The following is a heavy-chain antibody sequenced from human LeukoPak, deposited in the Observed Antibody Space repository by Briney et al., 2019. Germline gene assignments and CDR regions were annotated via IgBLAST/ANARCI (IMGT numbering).Heavy chain of an antibody. V-gene: IGHV3-13*01. D-gene: IGHD3-16*02. Sequence: GGSLRLSCAASGFTLSTYDMHWVRQPTGKGLEWVSGIDIPGNTYYPDSVKGRFTMSRESAKNSLYLQMNSLRAEDTAVYYCARGENDYVWGSYRTFDYWGQGTLVTVSS. CDR3: ARGENDYVWGSYRTFDY. CDR2: IDIPGNT. J-gene: IGHJ4*02. CDR1: GFTLSTYD.